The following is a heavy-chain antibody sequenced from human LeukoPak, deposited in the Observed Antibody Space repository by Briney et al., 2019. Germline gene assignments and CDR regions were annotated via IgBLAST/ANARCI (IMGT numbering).Heavy chain of an antibody. J-gene: IGHJ5*02. D-gene: IGHD3-10*01. CDR2: ISSSGSTI. V-gene: IGHV3-48*03. Sequence: GGSLRLSCAASGFTFTSYEMNRVRQAPGKGLEWVSYISSSGSTIYYADSVKGRFTISRDNAKNSLYLQMNSLRAEDTAVYYCARVTGSGSTTPNWFDPWGQGTLVTVSS. CDR1: GFTFTSYE. CDR3: ARVTGSGSTTPNWFDP.